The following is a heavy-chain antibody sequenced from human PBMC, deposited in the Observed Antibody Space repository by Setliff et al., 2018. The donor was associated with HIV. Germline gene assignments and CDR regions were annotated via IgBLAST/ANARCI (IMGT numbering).Heavy chain of an antibody. V-gene: IGHV3-48*01. Sequence: GGSLRLSCAASGFTFSSYSMNWVRQAPGKGLEWVSYISSSSSTIYYADSVKGRFTISRDNAKNSLSLEMNSLRAEDTALYYCARQNDISTGPFAGFDLCGQGTLVTVSS. J-gene: IGHJ3*01. CDR3: ARQNDISTGPFAGFDL. D-gene: IGHD3-9*01. CDR2: ISSSSSTI. CDR1: GFTFSSYS.